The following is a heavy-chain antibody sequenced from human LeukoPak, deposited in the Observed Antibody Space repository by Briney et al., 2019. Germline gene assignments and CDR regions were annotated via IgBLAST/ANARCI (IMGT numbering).Heavy chain of an antibody. Sequence: PSETLPLTCTVSGGSISSGSYCWRWLRQPAGKGLEWIGHIHISGNTNYNPSLKSRVTISVDTSKNQFSLKLSSVTAADTAVYYCARDWSRREFDYWGQGTLVTVSS. V-gene: IGHV4-61*09. D-gene: IGHD3-3*01. CDR2: IHISGNT. CDR1: GGSISSGSYC. CDR3: ARDWSRREFDY. J-gene: IGHJ4*02.